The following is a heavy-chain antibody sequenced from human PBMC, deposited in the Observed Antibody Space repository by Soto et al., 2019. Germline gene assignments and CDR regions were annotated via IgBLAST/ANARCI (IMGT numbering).Heavy chain of an antibody. CDR2: IIPIFGTA. CDR3: ARAENDSSGYYPPYYYGMDV. V-gene: IGHV1-69*13. D-gene: IGHD3-22*01. CDR1: GGTFSSDA. J-gene: IGHJ6*02. Sequence: SVKVSCKASGGTFSSDAISWVRQAPGQGLEWMGGIIPIFGTANYAQKFQGRVTITADESTSTAYMELSSLRSEDTAVYYCARAENDSSGYYPPYYYGMDVWGQGTTVTVSS.